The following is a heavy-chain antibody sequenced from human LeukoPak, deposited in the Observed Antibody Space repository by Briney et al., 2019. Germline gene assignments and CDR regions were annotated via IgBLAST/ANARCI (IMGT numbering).Heavy chain of an antibody. V-gene: IGHV1-8*03. CDR3: AINSGSYLFDY. D-gene: IGHD1-26*01. CDR2: MNPNSGNT. CDR1: GYTFTSYD. J-gene: IGHJ4*02. Sequence: GASVKVSCKASGYTFTSYDINWVRQATGQGLEWMGWMNPNSGNTGYAQKFQGRVTITRNTSISTAYMELSSLRSKDTAVYYCAINSGSYLFDYWGQGTLVTVSS.